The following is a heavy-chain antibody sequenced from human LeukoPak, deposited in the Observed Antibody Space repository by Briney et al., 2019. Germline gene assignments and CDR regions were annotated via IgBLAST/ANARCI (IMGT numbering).Heavy chain of an antibody. CDR2: INTDGSTT. CDR1: GFTFSSSW. Sequence: GGSLRLSCAVSGFTFSSSWMHWVRHAPGKGLVWVSHINTDGSTTAYADSVKDRLTISRDNAMNTLDLQMNSLRAEDTGVYYCARGNQQLPRSTPDYWGQGTLVTVSS. V-gene: IGHV3-74*01. D-gene: IGHD2-2*01. J-gene: IGHJ4*02. CDR3: ARGNQQLPRSTPDY.